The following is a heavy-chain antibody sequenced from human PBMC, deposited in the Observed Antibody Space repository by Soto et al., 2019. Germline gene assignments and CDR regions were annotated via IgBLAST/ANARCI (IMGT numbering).Heavy chain of an antibody. J-gene: IGHJ4*02. CDR3: ASEVRYCSSTSCSTDFDS. V-gene: IGHV3-48*01. CDR1: RFTFTSYS. D-gene: IGHD2-2*02. Sequence: LRLSCAASRFTFTSYSMNWVRQAPGKGLEWISHISSTSNTIYYADSVKGRFTISRDKNSLYLQMNSLRVEDTAVYYCASEVRYCSSTSCSTDFDSWGQGTLVTVSS. CDR2: ISSTSNTI.